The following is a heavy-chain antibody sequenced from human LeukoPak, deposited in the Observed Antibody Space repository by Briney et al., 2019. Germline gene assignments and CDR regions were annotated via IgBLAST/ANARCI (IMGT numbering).Heavy chain of an antibody. CDR2: INAGNGNT. CDR1: RYTFTSYA. Sequence: GASVKVSCKASRYTFTSYAMHWVRQAPGQRLEWMGWINAGNGNTKYSQKFQGRVTITRDTSASTAYMELSSLRSEDTAVYYCARDRPYYYDSSGYPHRFDYWGQGTLVTVSS. J-gene: IGHJ4*02. V-gene: IGHV1-3*01. CDR3: ARDRPYYYDSSGYPHRFDY. D-gene: IGHD3-22*01.